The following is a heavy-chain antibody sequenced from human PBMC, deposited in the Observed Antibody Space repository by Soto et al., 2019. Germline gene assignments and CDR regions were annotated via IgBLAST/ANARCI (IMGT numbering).Heavy chain of an antibody. Sequence: PGGSLRLSCVASGFTFTSYWMSWVRQAPGKGLEWVANIKGDGSEKRYVDSVKGRLTISRDNAKNSVHLQMNSLRVEDTALYYCGRDEVRNGVGVWGQGTTVTVSS. CDR3: GRDEVRNGVGV. CDR2: IKGDGSEK. CDR1: GFTFTSYW. J-gene: IGHJ6*02. V-gene: IGHV3-7*01.